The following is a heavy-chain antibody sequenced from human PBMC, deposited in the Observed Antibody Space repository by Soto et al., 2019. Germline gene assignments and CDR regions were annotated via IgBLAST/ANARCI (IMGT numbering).Heavy chain of an antibody. Sequence: QVQLVESGGGVVQPGRSLRLSCAASGFTFSFYGMHWVRQAPGKGLEWVAVISYDGSNKYYADSVKGRFTISRDNSKNTLYLQMDRPGSGEKGVFFCAKDLGEGGRGGFDIWGQGTMVTVSS. CDR1: GFTFSFYG. D-gene: IGHD3-16*01. J-gene: IGHJ3*02. V-gene: IGHV3-30*18. CDR2: ISYDGSNK. CDR3: AKDLGEGGRGGFDI.